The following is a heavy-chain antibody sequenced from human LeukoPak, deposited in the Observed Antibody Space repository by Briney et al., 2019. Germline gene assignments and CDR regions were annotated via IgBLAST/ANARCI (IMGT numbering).Heavy chain of an antibody. V-gene: IGHV3-48*03. J-gene: IGHJ4*02. CDR1: GFTFSSYE. Sequence: GGSLRLSCAASGFTFSSYEMNWARQAPGKGLEWVSYISSSGSTIYYADSVKGRFTISRDNAKNSLYLQMNSLRAENTAVYYCARGAVRGYSGGSLVDYWGQGTLVTVSS. D-gene: IGHD5-12*01. CDR3: ARGAVRGYSGGSLVDY. CDR2: ISSSGSTI.